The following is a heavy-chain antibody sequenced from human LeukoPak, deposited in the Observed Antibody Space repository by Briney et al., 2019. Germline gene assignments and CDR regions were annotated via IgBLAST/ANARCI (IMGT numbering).Heavy chain of an antibody. V-gene: IGHV1-2*02. CDR1: GYTFTGYY. CDR3: ASYRDYYDSSGYRDY. D-gene: IGHD3-22*01. J-gene: IGHJ4*02. Sequence: GASVKVSCKASGYTFTGYYMHWVRQAPGQGLEWMGWINPNSGGTNYAQKFQGRVTMTRDTSISTAYMELSRLRSDDTVVYYCASYRDYYDSSGYRDYWGQGTLVTVSS. CDR2: INPNSGGT.